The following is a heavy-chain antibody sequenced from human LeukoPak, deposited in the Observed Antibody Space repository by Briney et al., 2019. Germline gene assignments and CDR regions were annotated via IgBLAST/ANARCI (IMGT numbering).Heavy chain of an antibody. D-gene: IGHD3-10*01. CDR1: GFTFSSYG. Sequence: GRSLRLSCAASGFTFSSYGMHWVRQAPGKGLEWVAVISYDGSNKYYADPVKGRFTISRDNSKNTLYLQMNSLRAEDTAVYYCAKDVWFGELLGNLIDYWGQGTLVTVSS. CDR3: AKDVWFGELLGNLIDY. V-gene: IGHV3-30*18. CDR2: ISYDGSNK. J-gene: IGHJ4*02.